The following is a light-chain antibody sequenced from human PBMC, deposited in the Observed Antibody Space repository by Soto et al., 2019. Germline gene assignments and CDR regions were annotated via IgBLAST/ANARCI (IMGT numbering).Light chain of an antibody. V-gene: IGKV3-20*01. CDR2: GAS. CDR3: QQYGSSGT. J-gene: IGKJ1*01. Sequence: EIVLTQSPGTLSLSPGERATLSCRASESVSNNYLAWYQQKPGQAPRLLIYGASNSATGIPDRFSGSGSGTDFTLTISRLETEDFAVYYCQQYGSSGTFGQGTKV. CDR1: ESVSNNY.